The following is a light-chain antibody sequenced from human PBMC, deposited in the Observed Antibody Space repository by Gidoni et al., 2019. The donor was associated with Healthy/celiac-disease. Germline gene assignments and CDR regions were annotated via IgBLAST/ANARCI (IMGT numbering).Light chain of an antibody. CDR2: KAS. CDR3: QQYNSYSS. J-gene: IGKJ2*03. CDR1: QSISSW. V-gene: IGKV1-5*03. Sequence: DIQMTQSPSTLSASVGDRVTITCRASQSISSWLAWYQQKPGKAPKLLIYKASSLESGVPSRFSRSGSGTEFTLTISSLQPDDFATYYCQQYNSYSSFGQGTKLEIK.